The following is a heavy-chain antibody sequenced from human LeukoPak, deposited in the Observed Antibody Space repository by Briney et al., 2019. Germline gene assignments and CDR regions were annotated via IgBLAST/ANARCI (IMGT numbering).Heavy chain of an antibody. Sequence: ASVKVSCKASGYTFTSYDINWVRQATGQGLEWMGWMNPNSGNTGYAQKFQGRVTITRNTSISTAYMELSSLRSEDTAVYYCVRTLLWFGEFHYYYYMDFWGKGTTVTVCS. CDR1: GYTFTSYD. V-gene: IGHV1-8*03. CDR3: VRTLLWFGEFHYYYYMDF. D-gene: IGHD3-10*01. J-gene: IGHJ6*03. CDR2: MNPNSGNT.